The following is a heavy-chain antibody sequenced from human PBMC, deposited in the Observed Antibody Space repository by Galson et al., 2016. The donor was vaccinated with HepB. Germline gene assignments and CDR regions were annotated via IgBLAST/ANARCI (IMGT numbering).Heavy chain of an antibody. CDR3: ARQLSSRPSDY. CDR2: ISPSGRST. D-gene: IGHD5-24*01. CDR1: KYMFTSFF. Sequence: SVKVSCKASKYMFTSFFIHWVRQAPGQGLEWMGMISPSGRSTTYAQNFRGRATMTRDTSTTTVYMELNSLKFEDTAMYYCARQLSSRPSDYWGQGTLVTVSS. J-gene: IGHJ4*02. V-gene: IGHV1-46*01.